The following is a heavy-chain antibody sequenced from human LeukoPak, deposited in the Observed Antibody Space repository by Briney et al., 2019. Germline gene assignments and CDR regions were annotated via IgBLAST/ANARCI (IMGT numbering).Heavy chain of an antibody. Sequence: GGSLRLSCTTSGFTFGDYAMSWVRQAPGKGLEWVGFIRSKVYGGTPEYAASVKGRFTISRDDSKSIAYLQMNSLKTEDTAAYYCTRVDCSSTSCYISHADYWGRGTLVTVSS. CDR2: IRSKVYGGTP. V-gene: IGHV3-49*04. CDR3: TRVDCSSTSCYISHADY. CDR1: GFTFGDYA. J-gene: IGHJ4*02. D-gene: IGHD2-2*02.